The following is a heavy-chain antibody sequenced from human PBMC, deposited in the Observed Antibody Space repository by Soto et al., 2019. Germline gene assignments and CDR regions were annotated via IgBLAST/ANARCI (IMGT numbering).Heavy chain of an antibody. J-gene: IGHJ4*02. D-gene: IGHD3-16*01. CDR1: GFTFSNYA. V-gene: IGHV3-23*01. CDR2: ISGSRGRT. Sequence: EVQLLASGGGLVQPGGSLRLSCAASGFTFSNYAMTWVRQGPGKGLEWVSGISGSRGRTYYADSVKGRFTISRDNSKSTLYLQMNSLRAEDTAVYYCAKAYFVWSSEQPYYFHYWGQGTLGTVSS. CDR3: AKAYFVWSSEQPYYFHY.